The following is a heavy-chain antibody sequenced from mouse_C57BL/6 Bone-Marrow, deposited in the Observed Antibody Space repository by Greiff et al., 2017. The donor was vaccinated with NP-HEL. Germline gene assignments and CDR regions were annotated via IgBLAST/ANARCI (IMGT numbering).Heavy chain of an antibody. J-gene: IGHJ3*01. V-gene: IGHV1-76*01. D-gene: IGHD1-1*01. CDR3: ARSADYYYGSEGFFAY. Sequence: QVQLQQSGAELVRPGASVKLSCKASGYTFTDYYINWVKQRPGQGLEWIARIYPGSGNTYYNEKFKGKATLTAEKSSSTAYMQLSSLTSEDSAVYFCARSADYYYGSEGFFAYWGQGTLVTVSA. CDR2: IYPGSGNT. CDR1: GYTFTDYY.